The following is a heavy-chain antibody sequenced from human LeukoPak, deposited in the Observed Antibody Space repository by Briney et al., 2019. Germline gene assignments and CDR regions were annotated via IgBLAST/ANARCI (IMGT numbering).Heavy chain of an antibody. V-gene: IGHV1-69*01. Sequence: GSSVKVSCKASGGTFSSYAISWVRQTPGQGLEWMGGIIPIFGTANYAQKFQGRVTITADESTSTAYMELSSLRSEDTAVYYCAREPRAGNWFDPWGQGTLVTVSS. J-gene: IGHJ5*02. CDR3: AREPRAGNWFDP. CDR1: GGTFSSYA. D-gene: IGHD3-10*01. CDR2: IIPIFGTA.